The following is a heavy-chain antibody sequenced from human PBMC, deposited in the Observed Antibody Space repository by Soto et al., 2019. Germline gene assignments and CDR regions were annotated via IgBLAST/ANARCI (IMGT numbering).Heavy chain of an antibody. CDR2: IYYRGST. Sequence: SVTMSVTCTVAGGSSSIYYGSWIRQPPGKGLEWIGYIYYRGSTKYNPSLKSRVTISQDTSSNQFSLTMNSVSASDTAVYYCARDWGHYWFDSWGPGILVTVS. V-gene: IGHV4-59*12. CDR3: ARDWGHYWFDS. J-gene: IGHJ5*01. D-gene: IGHD3-16*01. CDR1: GGSSSIYY.